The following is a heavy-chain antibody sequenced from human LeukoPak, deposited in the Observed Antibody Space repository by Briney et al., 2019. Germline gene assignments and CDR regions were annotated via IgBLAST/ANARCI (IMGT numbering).Heavy chain of an antibody. CDR1: GGSFSSYY. CDR2: INHSGST. J-gene: IGHJ1*01. V-gene: IGHV4-34*01. Sequence: KPPETLSLTCVVSGGSFSSYYWSWIRQPPGKGLEWIGEINHSGSTNYNPSLKSRVTISVDTSKNQFSLKLSSVTAADTAVYYCALSYNYGLEYFQHWGQGTLVTVSS. CDR3: ALSYNYGLEYFQH. D-gene: IGHD5-18*01.